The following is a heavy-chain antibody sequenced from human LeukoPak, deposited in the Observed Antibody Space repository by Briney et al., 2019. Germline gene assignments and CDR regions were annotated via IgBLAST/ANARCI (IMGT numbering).Heavy chain of an antibody. V-gene: IGHV3-30*04. Sequence: GGSLRLSCAASGFTFSSYAMHWVRQAPGKGLEWVAVISYDGSNKYYADSVKGRFTISRDNSKNTLYLQMNSLGAEDTAVYYCARVGVTYCSSTSCYPDYWGQGPLSPSPQ. J-gene: IGHJ4*02. CDR2: ISYDGSNK. CDR1: GFTFSSYA. D-gene: IGHD2-2*01. CDR3: ARVGVTYCSSTSCYPDY.